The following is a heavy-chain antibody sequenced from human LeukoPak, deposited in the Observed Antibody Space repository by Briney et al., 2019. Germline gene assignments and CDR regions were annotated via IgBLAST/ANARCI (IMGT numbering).Heavy chain of an antibody. D-gene: IGHD3-3*01. CDR2: FHNSGSS. CDR3: ARTYDFWSGYYGYFDY. V-gene: IGHV4-59*01. CDR1: GDSISDYY. J-gene: IGHJ4*02. Sequence: PSETLSLTCTVSGDSISDYYRGWVRQPPGKGLEWIGYFHNSGSSTYNPSLKTRVTISADTSKNQFSLKLSSVTAADTAVYYCARTYDFWSGYYGYFDYWGQGTLVTVSS.